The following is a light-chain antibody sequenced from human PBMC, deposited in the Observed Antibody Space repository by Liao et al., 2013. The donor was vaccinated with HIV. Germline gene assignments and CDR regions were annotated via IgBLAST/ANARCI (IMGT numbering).Light chain of an antibody. CDR2: QDT. CDR3: QVWDSSSDPHVV. J-gene: IGLJ2*01. V-gene: IGLV3-1*01. Sequence: SYELTQPPSVSVSPGQTASITCSGDKLGDEYASWYQQKPGQSPVLVIYQDTRRPSGIPERFSGSNSGNTATLTISGVEAGDEADYYCQVWDSSSDPHVVFGGGTKLTVL. CDR1: KLGDEY.